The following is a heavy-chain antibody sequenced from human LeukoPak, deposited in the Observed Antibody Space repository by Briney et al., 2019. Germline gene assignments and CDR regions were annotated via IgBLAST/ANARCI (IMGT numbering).Heavy chain of an antibody. CDR3: ARGLRYFDWSFDY. Sequence: GGSLRLSCAASGFTFSSYSMNWVRQAPGKGLEWVSYISSSSSTIYYADSVKGRFTISRDNAKNLLYLQMNSLRAEDTAVYYCARGLRYFDWSFDYWGQGTLVTVSS. J-gene: IGHJ4*02. V-gene: IGHV3-48*01. CDR1: GFTFSSYS. D-gene: IGHD3-9*01. CDR2: ISSSSSTI.